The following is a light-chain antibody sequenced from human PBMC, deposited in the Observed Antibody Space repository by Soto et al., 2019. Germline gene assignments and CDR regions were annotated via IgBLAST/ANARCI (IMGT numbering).Light chain of an antibody. V-gene: IGLV1-47*01. J-gene: IGLJ1*01. CDR2: RNN. Sequence: QSVLTQPPPASGTPLQRVTISCPGSSSNIGSNYVYWYQQLPGTAPKLLIYRNNQRPSGVPDRFSGSKSGTSASLAISGLRSEDEADYYCAAWDDSLSAHYVFGTGTKSPS. CDR3: AAWDDSLSAHYV. CDR1: SSNIGSNY.